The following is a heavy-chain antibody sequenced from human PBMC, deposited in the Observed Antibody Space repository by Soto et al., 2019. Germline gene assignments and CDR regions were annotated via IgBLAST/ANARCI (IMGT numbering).Heavy chain of an antibody. CDR2: FDPEDGET. CDR1: GYTLTELS. J-gene: IGHJ6*02. D-gene: IGHD6-13*01. V-gene: IGHV1-24*01. Sequence: GASVKVSWKVSGYTLTELSMHWVRQAPGKGLEWMGGFDPEDGETIYAQKFQGRVTMTEDTSTDTAYMELSSLRSEDTAVYYCATFRSNSSHWGMAVWGQGTTVTVSS. CDR3: ATFRSNSSHWGMAV.